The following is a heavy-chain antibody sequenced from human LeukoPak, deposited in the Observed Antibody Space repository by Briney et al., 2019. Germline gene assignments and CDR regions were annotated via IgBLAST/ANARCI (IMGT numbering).Heavy chain of an antibody. CDR2: MNPNSGNT. V-gene: IGHV1-8*01. CDR3: AKAGIVATMNADWFDP. Sequence: GASVKVSCKASAYTFTSYDITWVRQATGQGLEWMGWMNPNSGNTGYAQKFRGRVTMTRDTSISTAYMELSSLRSEDTAVYYCAKAGIVATMNADWFDPWGQGTLVTVSS. CDR1: AYTFTSYD. D-gene: IGHD5-12*01. J-gene: IGHJ5*02.